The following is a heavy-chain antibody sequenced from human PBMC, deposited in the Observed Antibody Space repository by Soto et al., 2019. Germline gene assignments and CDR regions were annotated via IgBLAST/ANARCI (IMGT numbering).Heavy chain of an antibody. V-gene: IGHV4-4*02. CDR3: ARHGGRFSEY. D-gene: IGHD2-15*01. J-gene: IGHJ4*02. CDR2: ISQSGTA. Sequence: QVQLQESGPGLVKPSETLSLTCAVSGDSFSSGYWWSWVRQPPGKGLQWIGQISQSGTANYNPSLESRVTMSVDKSKKQFSLMLTSGTASDTAVYYCARHGGRFSEYWGQGILVTVS. CDR1: GDSFSSGYW.